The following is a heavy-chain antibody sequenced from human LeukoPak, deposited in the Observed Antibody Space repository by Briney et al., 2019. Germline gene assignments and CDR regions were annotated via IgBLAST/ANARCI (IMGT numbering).Heavy chain of an antibody. J-gene: IGHJ4*02. CDR1: GFSFSDYY. Sequence: PGGSLRLSCAASGFSFSDYYMDWVRLAPGKGLEWVGRIKNKANSYGTDYAASVKGRFTLSRDDSKDSLYLQMNSLRSEDTALYYCTRVRLGAATRYFDYWGQGTLVTVSS. CDR2: IKNKANSYGT. CDR3: TRVRLGAATRYFDY. D-gene: IGHD1-26*01. V-gene: IGHV3-72*01.